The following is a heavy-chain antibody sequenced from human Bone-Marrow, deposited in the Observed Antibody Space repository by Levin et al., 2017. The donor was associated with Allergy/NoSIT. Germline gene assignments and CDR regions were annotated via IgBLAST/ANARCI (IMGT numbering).Heavy chain of an antibody. CDR1: GYSFSRFW. J-gene: IGHJ3*02. CDR3: ARRKDDAFDI. CDR2: IYPGDSDA. Sequence: PGGSLRLSCQGSGYSFSRFWIAWVRQMPGKGLELMGIIYPGDSDARYSPSVQGQVTISADKSINTAYLQWSSLKASDTAMYYCARRKDDAFDIWGQGTRVTVSS. V-gene: IGHV5-51*01.